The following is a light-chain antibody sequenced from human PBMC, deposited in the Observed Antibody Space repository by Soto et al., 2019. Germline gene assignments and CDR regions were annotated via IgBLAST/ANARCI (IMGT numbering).Light chain of an antibody. CDR2: EVN. V-gene: IGLV2-23*02. CDR1: SSNVGSYSL. CDR3: CSYAGSSTFL. J-gene: IGLJ2*01. Sequence: QSALTQPASVSGSPGQSITISCTGTSSNVGSYSLVSWYQQHPGKAPTVIIYEVNKRPSGVSNRFSGSKSGNTASLTISGLQTVDEADYYCCSYAGSSTFLFGGGTKVTVL.